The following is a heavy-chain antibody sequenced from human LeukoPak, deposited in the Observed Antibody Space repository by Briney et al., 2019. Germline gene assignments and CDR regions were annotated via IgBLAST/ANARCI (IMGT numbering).Heavy chain of an antibody. D-gene: IGHD2-15*01. CDR2: IHYSGSS. J-gene: IGHJ4*02. Sequence: PSETLSLTCTVSGGSVSRYYWSWVRQPPGKGLEWIGYIHYSGSSNYNPSLKSRVTISVDTSTNQFSLRLSSVTAADTAVYYCARGGFCSGGTCYFDYWGQGSLVTVSS. CDR1: GGSVSRYY. V-gene: IGHV4-59*02. CDR3: ARGGFCSGGTCYFDY.